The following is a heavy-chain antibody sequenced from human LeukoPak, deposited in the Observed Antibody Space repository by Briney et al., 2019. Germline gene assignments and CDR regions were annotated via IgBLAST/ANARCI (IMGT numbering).Heavy chain of an antibody. V-gene: IGHV4-59*01. CDR1: GGSISSYY. Sequence: SETLSLTCTVSGGSISSYYWSWIRQSPGKGLEWIGYIYYSGSTHYNPSLQSRVTISVDTSKNQFSLKLTSVTAADTAVYYCARARDSSGYYYYFDYWGQGTLVTVSS. CDR3: ARARDSSGYYYYFDY. D-gene: IGHD3-22*01. J-gene: IGHJ4*02. CDR2: IYYSGST.